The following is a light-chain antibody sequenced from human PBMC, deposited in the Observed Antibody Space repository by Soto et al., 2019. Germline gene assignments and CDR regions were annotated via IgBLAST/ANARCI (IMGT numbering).Light chain of an antibody. Sequence: EIVLPQSPATLSLSPGARATLSCRASPSVSSYLAWYQQKPGQAPRLLLYDASNRATGIPARFSGSGSGTDFTLTISSLEPEEFAAYYWQQRSNWPLVGGGTKVEIK. CDR1: PSVSSY. CDR3: QQRSNWPL. J-gene: IGKJ4*01. CDR2: DAS. V-gene: IGKV3-11*01.